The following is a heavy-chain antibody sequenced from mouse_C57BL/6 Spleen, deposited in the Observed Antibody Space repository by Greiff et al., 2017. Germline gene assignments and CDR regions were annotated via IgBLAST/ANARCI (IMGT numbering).Heavy chain of an antibody. CDR1: GFTFSDYY. J-gene: IGHJ1*03. V-gene: IGHV5-16*01. CDR3: ARENYSNHWYFDV. Sequence: EVKLVESEGGLVQPGSSMKLSCTASGFTFSDYYMAWVRQVPEKGLEWVANINYDGSSTYYLDSLKSRFIISRENAKNILYLQMSSLKSEDTATYYCARENYSNHWYFDVWGTGTTVTVAS. D-gene: IGHD2-5*01. CDR2: INYDGSST.